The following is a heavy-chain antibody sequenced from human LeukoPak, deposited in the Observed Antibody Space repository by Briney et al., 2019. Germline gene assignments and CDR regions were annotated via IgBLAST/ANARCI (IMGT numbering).Heavy chain of an antibody. CDR1: GFTFSDYY. Sequence: GGSLRLSCAASGFTFSDYYMSWIRQAPGKGLEWVSYISSSGSTIYYADSVKGRFTISRDNAKNSLYLQMNSLRAEDTAVYYCAKSVDIVATIGAIYYYYGMDVWGQGTTVTVSS. CDR3: AKSVDIVATIGAIYYYYGMDV. J-gene: IGHJ6*02. V-gene: IGHV3-11*01. D-gene: IGHD5-12*01. CDR2: ISSSGSTI.